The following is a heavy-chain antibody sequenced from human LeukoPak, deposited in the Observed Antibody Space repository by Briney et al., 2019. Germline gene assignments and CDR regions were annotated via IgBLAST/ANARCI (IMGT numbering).Heavy chain of an antibody. CDR2: IYDSGSN. D-gene: IGHD3-10*01. CDR1: GGSISSDY. CDR3: ATRGY. Sequence: PSETLSLTCTVSGGSISSDYWQWIRQTPGQGLEWIGYIYDSGSNNYNPSLKSRVTISIDTSKNQFSLKLTSVTAADTAVYYCATRGYWGQGTLVTVSS. V-gene: IGHV4-59*08. J-gene: IGHJ4*02.